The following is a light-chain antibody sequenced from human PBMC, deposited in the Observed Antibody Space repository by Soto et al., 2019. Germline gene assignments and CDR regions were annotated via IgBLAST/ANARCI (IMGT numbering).Light chain of an antibody. J-gene: IGKJ3*01. CDR1: QSGSSSY. Sequence: EMVLTPSPGTLSLSPRKRATLSCRTSQSGSSSYLAWYQQKPGQAPRLLIYDTSDRATGIPGRFSARGSGTDFTLTISRLEAEDFAVYYCQHDGTSALFGPGNKVDIK. CDR2: DTS. CDR3: QHDGTSAL. V-gene: IGKV3-20*01.